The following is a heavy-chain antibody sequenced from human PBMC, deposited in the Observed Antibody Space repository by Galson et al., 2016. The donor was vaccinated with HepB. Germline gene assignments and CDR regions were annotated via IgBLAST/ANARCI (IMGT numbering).Heavy chain of an antibody. CDR2: IWYDGSNT. CDR1: GFIFSSYG. D-gene: IGHD3-16*02. J-gene: IGHJ5*02. CDR3: SREIFATRTISYRCDP. V-gene: IGHV3-33*01. Sequence: SLRLSCAASGFIFSSYGMHWVRQAPGKGLEWVAYIWYDGSNTYYADSVKGRFTISRDNSKNTLYLQMNNLRAEDTAVYYCSREIFATRTISYRCDPWGQGTLVIVSS.